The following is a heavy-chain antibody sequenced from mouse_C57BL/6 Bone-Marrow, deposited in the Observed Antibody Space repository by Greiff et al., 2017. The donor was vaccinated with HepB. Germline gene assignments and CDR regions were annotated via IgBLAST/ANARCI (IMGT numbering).Heavy chain of an antibody. Sequence: VQLQQSGTVLARPGASVKMSCKTSGYTFTSYWMHWVKQRPGQGLEWIGAIYPGNSDTSYNQKFKGKAKLTAVTSASTAYMELSSLTNEAAAVYYCTRDGWDYAMDYWGQGTSVTVSS. J-gene: IGHJ4*01. D-gene: IGHD1-1*02. CDR2: IYPGNSDT. CDR1: GYTFTSYW. V-gene: IGHV1-5*01. CDR3: TRDGWDYAMDY.